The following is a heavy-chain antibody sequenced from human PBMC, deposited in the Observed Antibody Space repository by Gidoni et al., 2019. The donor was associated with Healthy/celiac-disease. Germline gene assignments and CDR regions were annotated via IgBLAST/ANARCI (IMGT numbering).Heavy chain of an antibody. CDR3: ASLTTPDYGVLDY. V-gene: IGHV4-31*03. CDR2: IYYSGST. CDR1: CRSISSGGYH. D-gene: IGHD4-17*01. J-gene: IGHJ4*02. Sequence: QVQLQESGPGLVKPSHTLSLPCTVTCRSISSGGYHWSWIRQHPGKGLEWIGYIYYSGSTYYNPSLKSRVTISVDTSKNQFSLKLSSVTAADTAVYYCASLTTPDYGVLDYWGQGTLVTVSS.